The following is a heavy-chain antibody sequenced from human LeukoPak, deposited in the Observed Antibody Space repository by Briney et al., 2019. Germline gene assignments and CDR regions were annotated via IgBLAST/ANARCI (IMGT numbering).Heavy chain of an antibody. CDR1: GGSISSYY. CDR3: ARVYYDSSGYSNWFDP. V-gene: IGHV4-59*08. D-gene: IGHD3-22*01. CDR2: IYYSGST. Sequence: SETLSLTCTVSGGSISSYYWSWIRQPPGKGLEWIGYIYYSGSTYYNPSLKSRVTISVDTSKNQFSLKLSSVTAADTAVYYCARVYYDSSGYSNWFDPWGQGTLVTVSS. J-gene: IGHJ5*02.